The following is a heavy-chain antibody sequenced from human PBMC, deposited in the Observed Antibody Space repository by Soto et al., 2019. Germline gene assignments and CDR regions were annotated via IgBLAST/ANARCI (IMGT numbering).Heavy chain of an antibody. J-gene: IGHJ4*02. CDR2: IYHSGST. CDR1: GGSISSGGYS. Sequence: SETLSLTCAVSGGSISSGGYSWSWIRQPPGKGLEWIGYIYHSGSTYYNPSLKSRVTISVDRSKNQFSLKLSSVTAAGTAVYYCARVFVVPAAYYFDYWGQGTLVTVSS. D-gene: IGHD2-2*01. V-gene: IGHV4-30-2*01. CDR3: ARVFVVPAAYYFDY.